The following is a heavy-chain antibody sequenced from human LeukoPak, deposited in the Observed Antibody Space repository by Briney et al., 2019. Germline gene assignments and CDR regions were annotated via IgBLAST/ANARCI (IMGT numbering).Heavy chain of an antibody. Sequence: GGSLRLSCAASGFTFSSYWMSWVRQAPGKGLEWVASIKQDGSEKYYVDSVKGRFTISRDNAKNSLYLQMNSLRAEDTAVYYCARAHWGIAAAGTRVFDYWGQGTLVTVSS. CDR3: ARAHWGIAAAGTRVFDY. V-gene: IGHV3-7*01. CDR1: GFTFSSYW. J-gene: IGHJ4*02. D-gene: IGHD6-13*01. CDR2: IKQDGSEK.